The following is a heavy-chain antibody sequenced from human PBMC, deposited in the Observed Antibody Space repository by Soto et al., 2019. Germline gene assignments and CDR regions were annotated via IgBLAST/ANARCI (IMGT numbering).Heavy chain of an antibody. Sequence: PGGSLRLSCAASVFTFSSYSMSLVRQAPGKGLECVSHITASGGTTYYADSVKGRFTISRYSSRNTMYLQMNSLRAEDTALYYCAKCIQVNWNYDAFHIWGQGTMVTLSS. CDR2: ITASGGTT. J-gene: IGHJ3*02. D-gene: IGHD1-7*01. CDR1: VFTFSSYS. CDR3: AKCIQVNWNYDAFHI. V-gene: IGHV3-23*01.